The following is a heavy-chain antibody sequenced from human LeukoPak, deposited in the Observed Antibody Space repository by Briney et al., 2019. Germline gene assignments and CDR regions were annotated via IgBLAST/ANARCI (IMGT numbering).Heavy chain of an antibody. CDR2: FDPDDDET. J-gene: IGHJ4*02. CDR3: ATLAPHYYNSGNAFDY. V-gene: IGHV1-24*01. D-gene: IGHD3-10*01. Sequence: ASVKVSCKVSGYILTELSIYWVRQVPGKGLEWMGGFDPDDDETIYAQEFQGRVTMTEDTSIDTAYMELSNLRSEDTAVYYCATLAPHYYNSGNAFDYWGQGTLVTVSS. CDR1: GYILTELS.